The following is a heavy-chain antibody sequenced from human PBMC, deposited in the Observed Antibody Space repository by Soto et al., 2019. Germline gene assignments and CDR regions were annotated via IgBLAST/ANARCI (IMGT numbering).Heavy chain of an antibody. CDR2: INHSGST. J-gene: IGHJ6*02. CDR3: GRAGTGYYCYYGMDV. Sequence: PSETLSLTCAVYGGSFSGYYWSWIRQPPGKGLEWIGEINHSGSTNYNPSLKSRVTISLDTSKNQFSLKLSSVTAADTAVYYCGRAGTGYYCYYGMDVWGQGTTVTVSS. CDR1: GGSFSGYY. D-gene: IGHD6-13*01. V-gene: IGHV4-34*01.